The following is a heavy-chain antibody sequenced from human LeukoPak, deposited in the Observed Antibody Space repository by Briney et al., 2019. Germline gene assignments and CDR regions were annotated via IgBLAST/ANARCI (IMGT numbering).Heavy chain of an antibody. CDR2: INPNSGGT. V-gene: IGHV1-2*02. Sequence: ASVKVSCKASGYTFTGYYMHWVRQAPGQGLKWMGWINPNSGGTNYAQKFQGRVTMTRDTSISTAYMELSRLRSDDTAVYYCAREGDYSGYDLGIDYWGQGTLVTVSS. J-gene: IGHJ4*02. CDR1: GYTFTGYY. D-gene: IGHD5-12*01. CDR3: AREGDYSGYDLGIDY.